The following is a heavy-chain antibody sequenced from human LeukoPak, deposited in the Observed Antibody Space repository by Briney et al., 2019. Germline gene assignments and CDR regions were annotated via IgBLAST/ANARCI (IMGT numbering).Heavy chain of an antibody. CDR3: ARGPYGLGIQEGTFDY. CDR2: IYHSGST. D-gene: IGHD3-10*01. Sequence: PSETLSLTCAVSGGSISIGGYSWSWIRQPPGKGLEWIGYIYHSGSTYYNPSLKSRVTISVDRSKNQFSLKLSSVTAADTAVYYCARGPYGLGIQEGTFDYWGQGTLVTVSS. J-gene: IGHJ4*02. V-gene: IGHV4-30-2*01. CDR1: GGSISIGGYS.